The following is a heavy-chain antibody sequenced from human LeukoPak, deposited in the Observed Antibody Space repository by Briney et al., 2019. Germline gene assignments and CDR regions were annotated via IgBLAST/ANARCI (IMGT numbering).Heavy chain of an antibody. Sequence: GGSLRLSCAASGFTFSSFVMHWVRQAPGKGLEWVAVISHVGSNKYYADSVQGRFSISRDNSKNTLYLQMNSLRAEDTAVYYCARGFFSGGTYFGYWGQGTLVTVSS. J-gene: IGHJ4*02. CDR2: ISHVGSNK. CDR3: ARGFFSGGTYFGY. V-gene: IGHV3-30-3*01. D-gene: IGHD2-15*01. CDR1: GFTFSSFV.